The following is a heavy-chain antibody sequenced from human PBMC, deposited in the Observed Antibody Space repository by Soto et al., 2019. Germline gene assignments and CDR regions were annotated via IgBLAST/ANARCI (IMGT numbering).Heavy chain of an antibody. Sequence: SETLSLTCTVSGGSISSGDYYWSWIRQPPGKGLEWTGYIYYSGSTYYNPSLKSRVTISVDTSKNQFSLKLSSVTATDTAVYYCARDRVYYDSSGYIGRAFDIWGQGTMVTVSS. J-gene: IGHJ3*02. CDR3: ARDRVYYDSSGYIGRAFDI. CDR1: GGSISSGDYY. CDR2: IYYSGST. D-gene: IGHD3-22*01. V-gene: IGHV4-30-4*01.